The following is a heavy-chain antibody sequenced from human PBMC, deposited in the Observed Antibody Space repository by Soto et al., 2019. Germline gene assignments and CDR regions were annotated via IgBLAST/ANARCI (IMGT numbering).Heavy chain of an antibody. V-gene: IGHV1-46*01. D-gene: IGHD6-19*01. CDR3: ARDTSGGSLNGLDV. Sequence: VDLVQSGAEVKKPGASVTISCKASGSAITRYYIHWVRQAPGRGLEWMGIINPGGGSASYAQKFQDRVTRDKDTSTGTVYMHLRGLRPEDTAVYYCARDTSGGSLNGLDVWGQGTTFNVSS. CDR1: GSAITRYY. J-gene: IGHJ6*02. CDR2: INPGGGSA.